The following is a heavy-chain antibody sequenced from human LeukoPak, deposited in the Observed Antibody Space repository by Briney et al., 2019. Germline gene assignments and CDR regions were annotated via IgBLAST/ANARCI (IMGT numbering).Heavy chain of an antibody. CDR1: GFSFSSYG. D-gene: IGHD2-8*01. CDR3: ARDPSAGYCTNGVCYTGLFDY. V-gene: IGHV3-33*01. J-gene: IGHJ4*02. CDR2: IWSDGSNP. Sequence: GRSLRLSCAAPGFSFSSYGMHWVRQAPGKGLEWVAVIWSDGSNPYYADSVKGRFTISRDNSKNTLYLQMNSLRAEDTAVYYCARDPSAGYCTNGVCYTGLFDYWGQGTLVTVSS.